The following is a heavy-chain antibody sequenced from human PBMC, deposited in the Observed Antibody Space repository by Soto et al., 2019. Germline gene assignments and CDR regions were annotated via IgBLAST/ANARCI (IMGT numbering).Heavy chain of an antibody. CDR1: AFTFSSCA. Sequence: EVQLLESGGGLVQPGGSLRLSCAASAFTFSSCAMSWVRQAPGKGLEWVSGISGSGDSTYYADSVKGRFTISRDNSKNTLYLQMDSMRGEDTAVYYCAKDRGQLGIRYFDYWGQGILVTVSS. D-gene: IGHD7-27*01. CDR3: AKDRGQLGIRYFDY. J-gene: IGHJ4*02. V-gene: IGHV3-23*01. CDR2: ISGSGDST.